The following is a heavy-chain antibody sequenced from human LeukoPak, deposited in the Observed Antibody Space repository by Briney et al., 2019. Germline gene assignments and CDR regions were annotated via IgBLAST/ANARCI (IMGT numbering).Heavy chain of an antibody. Sequence: SETLSLTCTVSGGSISSGSYYWSWFRQPAEKGLEWIGRIYTSGSTYYNPSLKSRVTISADTSKNQFSLNVSSVTAADTAVYYCARATSSYFYYMDVWGKGTTVTISS. CDR1: GGSISSGSYY. CDR2: IYTSGST. V-gene: IGHV4-61*02. CDR3: ARATSSYFYYMDV. D-gene: IGHD5-12*01. J-gene: IGHJ6*03.